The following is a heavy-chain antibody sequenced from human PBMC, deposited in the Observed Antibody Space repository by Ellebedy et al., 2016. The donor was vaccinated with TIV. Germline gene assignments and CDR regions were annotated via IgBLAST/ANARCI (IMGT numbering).Heavy chain of an antibody. Sequence: SVKVSCXASGGTFSSYAISWVRQAPGQGLEWMGGIIPIFGTANYAQKFQGRVTITADESTGTAYMELSSLRSEDTAVYYCARDRRGYYDSSGGGWFDPWGQGTLVTVSS. D-gene: IGHD3-22*01. J-gene: IGHJ5*02. CDR1: GGTFSSYA. CDR2: IIPIFGTA. V-gene: IGHV1-69*13. CDR3: ARDRRGYYDSSGGGWFDP.